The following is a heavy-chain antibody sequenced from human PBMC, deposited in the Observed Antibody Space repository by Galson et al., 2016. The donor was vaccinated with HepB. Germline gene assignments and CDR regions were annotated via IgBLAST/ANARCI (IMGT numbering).Heavy chain of an antibody. J-gene: IGHJ6*04. D-gene: IGHD3-16*01. CDR3: AREGGPGYYFYYGMDV. CDR2: IWYDGSHK. CDR1: GFTFSSFG. Sequence: SLRLSCAASGFTFSSFGMHWVRQAPGKGLEWVAIIWYDGSHKYFADSVKGRFTISRDNSKNTVYLQMNSLRVEDTAVYYCAREGGPGYYFYYGMDVWGKGTTVTVSS. V-gene: IGHV3-33*01.